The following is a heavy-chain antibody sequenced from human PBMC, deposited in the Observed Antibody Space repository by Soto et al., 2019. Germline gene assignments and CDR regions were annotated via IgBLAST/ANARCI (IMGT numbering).Heavy chain of an antibody. J-gene: IGHJ6*02. D-gene: IGHD6-13*01. V-gene: IGHV1-69*02. Sequence: QVQLVQSGAEVKKPGSSVKVSCKASGGTFSSYTISWVRQAPGQGLEWMGRIIPILGIADYAQKFQGRVTITADKPPSTADMELSSLRSEDTAVYYCASAGSSWPSNYYGMDVWGQGTTVTVSS. CDR2: IIPILGIA. CDR1: GGTFSSYT. CDR3: ASAGSSWPSNYYGMDV.